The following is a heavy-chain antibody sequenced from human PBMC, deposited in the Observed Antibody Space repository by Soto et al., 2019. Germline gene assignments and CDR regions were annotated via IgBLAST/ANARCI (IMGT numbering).Heavy chain of an antibody. CDR1: GHSFTSYW. J-gene: IGHJ6*02. CDR3: ARMDDSSGYYSDYYYGMDV. D-gene: IGHD3-22*01. V-gene: IGHV5-51*01. CDR2: IYPGDSDT. Sequence: PGESLKISCXGSGHSFTSYWIGWVRQMPGKGLEWMGIIYPGDSDTRYSPSFQGQVTISADKSISTAYLQWSSLKASDTAMYYCARMDDSSGYYSDYYYGMDVWGQGTTVTVSS.